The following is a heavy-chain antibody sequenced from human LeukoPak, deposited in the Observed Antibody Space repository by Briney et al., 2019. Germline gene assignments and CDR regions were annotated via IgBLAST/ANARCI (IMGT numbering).Heavy chain of an antibody. J-gene: IGHJ4*02. CDR3: ARDLQGGYSGYDSGVVDY. CDR2: ISAYNGNT. V-gene: IGHV1-18*01. CDR1: GYTFTSYG. D-gene: IGHD5-12*01. Sequence: GASVKVSCKASGYTFTSYGISWVRQAPGQGLEWMGWISAYNGNTNYAQKLQGRVTMTTDTSTSTAYTELRSLRSDDTAVYYCARDLQGGYSGYDSGVVDYWGQGTLVTVSS.